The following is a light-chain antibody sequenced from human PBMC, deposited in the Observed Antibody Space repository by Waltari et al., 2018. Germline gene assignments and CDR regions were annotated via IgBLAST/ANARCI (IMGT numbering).Light chain of an antibody. Sequence: ETVVTQSPGTLSVSPGERATLSCRTRPSIGSSLACDQQNPGQSPRLLIYHASTRATGIPARFSGSGSETEFTLTISSLQSEDSAVYYCQQYNNWPPGTFGQGTRVEV. CDR1: PSIGSS. V-gene: IGKV3D-15*01. CDR2: HAS. J-gene: IGKJ1*01. CDR3: QQYNNWPPGT.